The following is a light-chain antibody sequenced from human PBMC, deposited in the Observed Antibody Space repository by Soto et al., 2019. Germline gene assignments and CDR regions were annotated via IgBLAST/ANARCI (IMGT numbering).Light chain of an antibody. CDR1: QGISSY. J-gene: IGKJ2*01. V-gene: IGKV1-9*01. Sequence: DIQLTQSPSFLSASVGDRVTITCRASQGISSYLAWYQQKPGKAPKLLIYAASTLQSGVPSRVSGSGSGTEFTLTVSSLQPEDLATDYGQQYNSYHTFGQGTKLEIK. CDR2: AAS. CDR3: QQYNSYHT.